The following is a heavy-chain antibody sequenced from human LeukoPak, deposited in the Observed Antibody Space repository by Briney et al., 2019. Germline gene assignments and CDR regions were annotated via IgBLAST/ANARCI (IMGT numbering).Heavy chain of an antibody. CDR3: ARLAVAGYFDY. Sequence: PGRSLRLSCAPSGFTFSRHGMHWVRQAPGKGLEWVAVIWYDGSNKYYADSVKGRFTISRDNSKNTLYLQMNSLRAEDTAVYYCARLAVAGYFDYWGQGTLVTVSS. J-gene: IGHJ4*02. D-gene: IGHD6-19*01. CDR2: IWYDGSNK. CDR1: GFTFSRHG. V-gene: IGHV3-33*08.